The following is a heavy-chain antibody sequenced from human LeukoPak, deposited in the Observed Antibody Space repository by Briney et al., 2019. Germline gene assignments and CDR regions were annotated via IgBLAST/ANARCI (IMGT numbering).Heavy chain of an antibody. CDR1: GGSISSSSYY. J-gene: IGHJ4*02. D-gene: IGHD6-13*01. Sequence: SETLSLTCTVSGGSISSSSYYWGWIRQPPGKGLEWIGSIYHSGSTYYNPSLKSRVTISVDTSKNQFSLKLSSVTAADTAVYYCARGRAYSSSWFDYWGQGTLVTVSS. V-gene: IGHV4-39*07. CDR3: ARGRAYSSSWFDY. CDR2: IYHSGST.